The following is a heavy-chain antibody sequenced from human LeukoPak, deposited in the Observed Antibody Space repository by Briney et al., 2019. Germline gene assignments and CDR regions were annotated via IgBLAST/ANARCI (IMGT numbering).Heavy chain of an antibody. CDR3: AADRSSYYDSSGYYYPPLEFDY. D-gene: IGHD3-22*01. J-gene: IGHJ4*02. V-gene: IGHV1-58*02. CDR2: IVVGSGNT. Sequence: GASVKVSCKASGFTFTSSAMQWVRQARGQRLEWIGWIVVGSGNTNYAQKFQERVTITRDMSTSTAYMELSSLRSEDTAVYYCAADRSSYYDSSGYYYPPLEFDYWGQGTLVTVSS. CDR1: GFTFTSSA.